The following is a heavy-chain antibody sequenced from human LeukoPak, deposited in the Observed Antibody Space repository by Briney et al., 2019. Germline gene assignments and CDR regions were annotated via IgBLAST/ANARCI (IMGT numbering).Heavy chain of an antibody. CDR3: ARFVLGLGYYMDV. CDR2: INPNSGGT. J-gene: IGHJ6*03. V-gene: IGHV1-2*02. Sequence: GASVKVSCKASGYTFTGYYMHWVRQAPGQGLEWMGWINPNSGGTNYAQKFQGRVTMTRDTSISTAYMELSRLRSGDTAVYYCARFVLGLGYYMDVWGKGTTVTVSS. D-gene: IGHD2-8*01. CDR1: GYTFTGYY.